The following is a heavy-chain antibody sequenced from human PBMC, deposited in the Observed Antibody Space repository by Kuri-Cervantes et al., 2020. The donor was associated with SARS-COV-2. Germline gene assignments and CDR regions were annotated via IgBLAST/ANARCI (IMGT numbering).Heavy chain of an antibody. V-gene: IGHV3-53*01. CDR3: AREGSNDHHDYYDYYMDV. D-gene: IGHD1-14*01. J-gene: IGHJ6*03. CDR1: GFTFSNYA. CDR2: IYTGGTT. Sequence: GGSLRLSCEASGFTFSNYAIHWVRQAPGKGLEWVSIIYTGGTTHYADSVKGRFTISRDNSKNTLYLQMNSLRAEDTAVYYCAREGSNDHHDYYDYYMDVWGKGTTVTVSS.